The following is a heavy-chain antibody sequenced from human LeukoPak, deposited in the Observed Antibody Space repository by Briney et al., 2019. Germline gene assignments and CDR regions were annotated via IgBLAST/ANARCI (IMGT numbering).Heavy chain of an antibody. CDR2: ISGSGGST. CDR1: GFTFSSYA. Sequence: GGSLRLSCAASGFTFSSYAMSWVRQAPGEGLEWVSAISGSGGSTYYADSVKGRFTIPRDNSKNTLYLQMNSLRAEDTAVYYCAKSMVRGVILDYWGQGTLVTVSS. D-gene: IGHD3-10*01. CDR3: AKSMVRGVILDY. V-gene: IGHV3-23*01. J-gene: IGHJ4*02.